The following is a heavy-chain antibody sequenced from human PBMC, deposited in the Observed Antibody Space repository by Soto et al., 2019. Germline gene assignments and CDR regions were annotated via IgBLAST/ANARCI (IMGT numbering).Heavy chain of an antibody. Sequence: QVQLVQSGAEVKKPGASVKVSCKASGYTFTSYAMHWVRQAPGQRLEWMGWINAGNGNTKYSQKFQGRVTITRDTSASTAYMELSSLRSEDTAVYYCARSHDSSGYYYWYFDLWGRGTLVTVSS. D-gene: IGHD3-22*01. CDR1: GYTFTSYA. J-gene: IGHJ2*01. V-gene: IGHV1-3*01. CDR3: ARSHDSSGYYYWYFDL. CDR2: INAGNGNT.